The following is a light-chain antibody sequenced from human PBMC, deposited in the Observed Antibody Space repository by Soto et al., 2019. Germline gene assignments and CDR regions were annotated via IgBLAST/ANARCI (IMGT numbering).Light chain of an antibody. V-gene: IGKV2-28*01. J-gene: IGKJ2*01. CDR2: LGT. CDR3: MQTLQIPHT. CDR1: QSLLYRNGNTH. Sequence: EIEMTQSHPPLPVTPGEPASFSCRLSQSLLYRNGNTHLDWYLQKPGQSPQLLIYLGTHRASGVPDRFSGSGTGTDFTLKISRVEAEDVGIYYCMQTLQIPHTFGQGTKLEI.